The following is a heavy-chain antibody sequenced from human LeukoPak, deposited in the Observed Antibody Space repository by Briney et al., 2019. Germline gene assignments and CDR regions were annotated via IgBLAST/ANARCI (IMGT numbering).Heavy chain of an antibody. CDR1: GYTFTGYY. Sequence: ASVKVSCKASGYTFTGYYMHWVRQAPGQGLEWMGWINPNSGGTNYAQKFQGRVTMTRDTSITTAYMELTRLTSDDTAVYYCAREYYYERSGYHFYWLDPWGQGTLVTVSS. CDR2: INPNSGGT. CDR3: AREYYYERSGYHFYWLDP. D-gene: IGHD3-22*01. J-gene: IGHJ5*02. V-gene: IGHV1-2*02.